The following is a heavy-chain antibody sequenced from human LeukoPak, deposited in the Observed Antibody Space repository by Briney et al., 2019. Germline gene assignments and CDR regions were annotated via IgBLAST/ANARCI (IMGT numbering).Heavy chain of an antibody. Sequence: GGSLRLSCAASGFTFSDYYMSWIRQAPGKGLEWVSYISSSSSYTNYADSVKGRFTISRDNAKNSLYLQMNSLRAEDTAVYYCAGTYSSGWHQYYFDYWGQGTLVTVSS. V-gene: IGHV3-11*03. J-gene: IGHJ4*02. CDR3: AGTYSSGWHQYYFDY. D-gene: IGHD6-19*01. CDR2: ISSSSSYT. CDR1: GFTFSDYY.